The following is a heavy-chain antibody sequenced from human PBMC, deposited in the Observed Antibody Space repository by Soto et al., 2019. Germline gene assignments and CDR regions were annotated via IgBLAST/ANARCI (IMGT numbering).Heavy chain of an antibody. CDR3: AKDWGYDYVWGSYRAPYLDY. V-gene: IGHV3-23*01. CDR2: ISGSGGNT. J-gene: IGHJ4*02. CDR1: GFTFSSYA. Sequence: GGSLRLSCAASGFTFSSYAMSWVRQAPGKGLEWVSGISGSGGNTYYIDSVKGRFTISRDNSKNMLYLQMNSLRAEDTALYYCAKDWGYDYVWGSYRAPYLDYWGQGTLVTVSS. D-gene: IGHD3-16*02.